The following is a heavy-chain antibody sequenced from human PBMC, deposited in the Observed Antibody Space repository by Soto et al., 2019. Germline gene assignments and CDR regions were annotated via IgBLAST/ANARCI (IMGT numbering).Heavy chain of an antibody. CDR1: GFTFSGYW. J-gene: IGHJ3*02. Sequence: GGSLRLSCAASGFTFSGYWMSWVRQAPGKGLEWVANIKEDGGEQYYADSVNGRFTISRDNAKNSLYLQMHSLRGEDTVVYYCARKGCSGGSCHDAFDIWGQGTMVTVSS. CDR3: ARKGCSGGSCHDAFDI. CDR2: IKEDGGEQ. D-gene: IGHD2-15*01. V-gene: IGHV3-7*04.